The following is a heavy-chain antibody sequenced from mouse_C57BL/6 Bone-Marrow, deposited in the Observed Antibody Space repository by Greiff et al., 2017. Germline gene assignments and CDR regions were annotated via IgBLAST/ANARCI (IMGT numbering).Heavy chain of an antibody. J-gene: IGHJ3*01. CDR1: GFNIKDDY. CDR2: IDPENGDT. CDR3: TTPYYYYYPRGFAY. D-gene: IGHD1-1*01. V-gene: IGHV14-4*01. Sequence: VHVKQSGAELVRPGASVKLSCTASGFNIKDDYMHWVKQRPEQGLEWIGWIDPENGDTEYASKFQGKATITADTSSHTAYLQLSSLTSEDTAVYYCTTPYYYYYPRGFAYWGQGTLVTVSA.